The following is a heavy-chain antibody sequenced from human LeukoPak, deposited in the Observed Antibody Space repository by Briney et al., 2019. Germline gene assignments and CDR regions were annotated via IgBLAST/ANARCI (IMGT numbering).Heavy chain of an antibody. CDR3: ARAAPAASILHFDY. CDR1: GFIFSDYH. Sequence: GGSLRLSCAASGFIFSDYHMSWIRQAPGEGLEWASYITTSGNVIYYADSVRGRFTISRDNAKKSLYLQVNSLRAEDTAVYFCARAAPAASILHFDYWGRGTLVTVSS. V-gene: IGHV3-11*04. CDR2: ITTSGNVI. D-gene: IGHD6-13*01. J-gene: IGHJ4*02.